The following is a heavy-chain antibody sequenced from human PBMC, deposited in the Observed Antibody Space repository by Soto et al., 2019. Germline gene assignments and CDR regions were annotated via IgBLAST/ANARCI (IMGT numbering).Heavy chain of an antibody. Sequence: SVKVSCKASGGTFSSYAISWVRQAPGQGLEWMGGIIPIFGTANYAQKFQGRVTITADESTSTAYMELSSLRSEDTAVYYCGRDDGPYCISTSCYLGMDVWGQGTTVTVSS. J-gene: IGHJ6*02. D-gene: IGHD2-2*01. CDR2: IIPIFGTA. CDR1: GGTFSSYA. CDR3: GRDDGPYCISTSCYLGMDV. V-gene: IGHV1-69*13.